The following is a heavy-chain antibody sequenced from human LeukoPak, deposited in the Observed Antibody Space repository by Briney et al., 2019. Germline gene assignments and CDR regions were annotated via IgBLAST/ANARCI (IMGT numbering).Heavy chain of an antibody. CDR1: GFTFSNYG. Sequence: RGSLRLSCAASGFTFSNYGMHWVRQTPGKGLEWVANIKQDGSEKYYVDSVKGRFTISRDNAKNSLYLQMNSLRAEDTAVYYCARVFGGYRYGAVDYWGQGTLVTVSS. D-gene: IGHD5-18*01. J-gene: IGHJ4*02. V-gene: IGHV3-7*01. CDR3: ARVFGGYRYGAVDY. CDR2: IKQDGSEK.